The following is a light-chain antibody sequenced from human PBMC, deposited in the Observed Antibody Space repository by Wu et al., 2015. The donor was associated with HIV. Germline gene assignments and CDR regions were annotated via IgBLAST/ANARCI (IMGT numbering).Light chain of an antibody. Sequence: EIVMTQSPATLSMSPGERGTLFCRATQSVSLNLAWYQQKPGQTPRLLIYGASTRAPGVPARFSGSGSGTEFSLTISSLQSEDFAVYYCQQYFNWPLTFGGGTKVEIK. CDR2: GAS. CDR1: QSVSLN. CDR3: QQYFNWPLT. J-gene: IGKJ4*01. V-gene: IGKV3-15*01.